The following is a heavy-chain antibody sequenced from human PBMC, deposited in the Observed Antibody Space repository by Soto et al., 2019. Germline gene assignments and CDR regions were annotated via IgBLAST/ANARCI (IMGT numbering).Heavy chain of an antibody. Sequence: PGGSLRLSCAASGFTFSDYYMSWIRQAPGKGLEWVSYISSSSSYTNYADSVKGRFTISRDNAKNSLYLQMNSLRAEDTAVYYCACHVDTAMVMGYWGQGTLVTVSS. J-gene: IGHJ4*02. CDR2: ISSSSSYT. V-gene: IGHV3-11*06. D-gene: IGHD5-18*01. CDR1: GFTFSDYY. CDR3: ACHVDTAMVMGY.